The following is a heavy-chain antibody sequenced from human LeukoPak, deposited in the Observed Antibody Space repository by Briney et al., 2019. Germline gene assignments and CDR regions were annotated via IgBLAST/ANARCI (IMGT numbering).Heavy chain of an antibody. D-gene: IGHD3-9*01. Sequence: GGSLRLSCAASGFNFSGSAMHWVRQASGKGLEWVGRIRSKANSYATAYAASVKGRFTITRDDSKNTAYLQMNSLKTEDTAVYYCAKDVFSSYDILTGYSDWGQGTLVTVSS. V-gene: IGHV3-73*01. CDR2: IRSKANSYAT. J-gene: IGHJ4*02. CDR3: AKDVFSSYDILTGYSD. CDR1: GFNFSGSA.